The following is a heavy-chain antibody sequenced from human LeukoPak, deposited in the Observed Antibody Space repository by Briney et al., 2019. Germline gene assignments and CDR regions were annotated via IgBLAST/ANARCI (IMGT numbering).Heavy chain of an antibody. Sequence: ASVNVSCKVSGYTLTELSMHWVRQAPGKGLEWMGGFDPEDGETIYAQKFQGRVTMTEDTSTDTAYMELSSLRSEDTAVYYCATAPIEGYSSGWYGFDYWGQGTLVTVSS. V-gene: IGHV1-24*01. CDR2: FDPEDGET. CDR3: ATAPIEGYSSGWYGFDY. J-gene: IGHJ4*02. D-gene: IGHD6-19*01. CDR1: GYTLTELS.